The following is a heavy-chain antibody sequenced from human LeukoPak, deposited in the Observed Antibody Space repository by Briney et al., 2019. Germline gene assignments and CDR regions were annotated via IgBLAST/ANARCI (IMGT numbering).Heavy chain of an antibody. V-gene: IGHV3-48*03. CDR3: AELGITMIGGV. Sequence: GGSLRLSCAASGFTFSSYERNWFRQAPGKGLEWVSGISWNSGSIGYADSVKGRFTISRDNAKNSLYLQMNSLRAEDTAVYYCAELGITMIGGVWGKGTTVTISS. CDR1: GFTFSSYE. D-gene: IGHD3-10*02. J-gene: IGHJ6*04. CDR2: ISWNSGSI.